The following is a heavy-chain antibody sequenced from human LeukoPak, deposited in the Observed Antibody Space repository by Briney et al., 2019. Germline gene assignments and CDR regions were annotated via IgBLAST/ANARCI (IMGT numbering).Heavy chain of an antibody. CDR3: AKVGAWGQYYYDSSGYSSPDFDY. Sequence: GGSLRLSCAASGSTFSSYGMHWVRQAPGKGLEWVAVISYDGSNKYYADSVKGRFTISRDNSKNTLYLQMNGLRAEDTAVYYCAKVGAWGQYYYDSSGYSSPDFDYWGQGTLVTVSS. J-gene: IGHJ4*02. V-gene: IGHV3-30*18. D-gene: IGHD3-22*01. CDR1: GSTFSSYG. CDR2: ISYDGSNK.